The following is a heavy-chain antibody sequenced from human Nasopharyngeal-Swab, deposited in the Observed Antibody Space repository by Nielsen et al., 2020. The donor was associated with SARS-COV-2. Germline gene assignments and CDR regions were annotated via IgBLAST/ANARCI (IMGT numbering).Heavy chain of an antibody. J-gene: IGHJ5*02. Sequence: GGSLRLSCAASGFTFSSYGMHWVRQAPGKGLEWVAVIWYDGSNKYYADSVKGRFTISRDNSKNTLYLQMNSLRVEDTAVYYCARDAYSSGWYGGWFDPWGQGTLVTVSP. CDR3: ARDAYSSGWYGGWFDP. D-gene: IGHD6-19*01. V-gene: IGHV3-33*01. CDR2: IWYDGSNK. CDR1: GFTFSSYG.